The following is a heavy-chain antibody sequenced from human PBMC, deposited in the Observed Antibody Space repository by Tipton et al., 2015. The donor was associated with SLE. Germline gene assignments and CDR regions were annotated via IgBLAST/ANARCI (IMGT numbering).Heavy chain of an antibody. Sequence: TLSLTCTVSGGSISSSSYYWGWIRQPPGKGLEWIGSIYYSGSTYYNPSLKSRVTISVDTSKNQFSLKLSSVTAADTAVYYCARERAYYDFWSGYPDYYYYGMDVWGQGTTVTVSS. CDR3: ARERAYYDFWSGYPDYYYYGMDV. CDR2: IYYSGST. J-gene: IGHJ6*02. D-gene: IGHD3-3*01. V-gene: IGHV4-39*07. CDR1: GGSISSSSYY.